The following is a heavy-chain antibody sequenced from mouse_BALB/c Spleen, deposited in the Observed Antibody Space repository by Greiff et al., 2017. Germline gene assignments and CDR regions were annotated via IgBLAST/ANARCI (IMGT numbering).Heavy chain of an antibody. CDR1: GYTFTDYA. CDR3: ARSDYRYDGYAMDY. V-gene: IGHV1-67*01. J-gene: IGHJ4*01. Sequence: QVQLQQSGPELVRPGVSVKISCKGSGYTFTDYAMHWVKQSHAKSLEWIGVISTYYGNTNYNRKFKGKATMTVDKSSSTAYMELARLTSEDSAIYYCARSDYRYDGYAMDYWGQGTSVTVSS. CDR2: ISTYYGNT. D-gene: IGHD2-14*01.